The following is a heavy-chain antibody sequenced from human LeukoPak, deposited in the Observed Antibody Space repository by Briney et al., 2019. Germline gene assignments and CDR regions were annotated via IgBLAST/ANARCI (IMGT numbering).Heavy chain of an antibody. V-gene: IGHV4-4*02. CDR3: AKHGGRYFDS. CDR2: TSHDGNA. D-gene: IGHD4-23*01. Sequence: SGTLSLTCAVSGGSISTNTWWSWVRQPPGKGLEWIGQTSHDGNADYASSLKSRVTISVDKSKNQLSLKLNSVTAADSAVYYCAKHGGRYFDSWGQGTLVTVSS. CDR1: GGSISTNTW. J-gene: IGHJ4*02.